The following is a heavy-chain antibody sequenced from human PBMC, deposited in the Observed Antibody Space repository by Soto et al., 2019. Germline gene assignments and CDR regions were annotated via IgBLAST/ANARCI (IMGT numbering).Heavy chain of an antibody. J-gene: IGHJ4*02. CDR1: CGSISNYY. V-gene: IGHV4-4*07. D-gene: IGHD3-3*01. CDR3: ARGGQDFWSGPFDY. Sequence: PSATLSLTCTVSCGSISNYYCNCSRQPAGKGLEWIGRIDTSGSTNYNPSLKSRVTMSVDTSKQEFSLKLSSVTAADTALYYCARGGQDFWSGPFDYWGRGALVTVSS. CDR2: IDTSGST.